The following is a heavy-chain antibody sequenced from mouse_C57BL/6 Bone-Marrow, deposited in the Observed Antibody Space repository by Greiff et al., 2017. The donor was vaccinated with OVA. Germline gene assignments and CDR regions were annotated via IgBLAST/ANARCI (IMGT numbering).Heavy chain of an antibody. Sequence: QVQLQQPGAELVRPGTSVKLSCKASGYTFTSYWMHWVKQRPGQGLEWIGVIDPSDSYTNYNQKFKGKATLTVDTSSSTAYMQLSSLTSEDSAVYYCARSIRWDGYWGQGTTLTVSS. J-gene: IGHJ2*01. V-gene: IGHV1-59*01. CDR1: GYTFTSYW. D-gene: IGHD4-1*01. CDR2: IDPSDSYT. CDR3: ARSIRWDGY.